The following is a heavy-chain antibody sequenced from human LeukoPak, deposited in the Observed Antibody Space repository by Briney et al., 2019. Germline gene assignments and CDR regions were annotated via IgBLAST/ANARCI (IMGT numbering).Heavy chain of an antibody. J-gene: IGHJ3*02. D-gene: IGHD3-10*01. CDR2: IIPILGIA. CDR3: ASGLSMVRGVIIAFDI. Sequence: SVKVSCKASGGTFGSYTISWVRQAPGQGLEWMGRIIPILGIANYAQKFQGRVTITAGKSTSTAYMELSSLRSEDTAVYYCASGLSMVRGVIIAFDIWGQGTMVTVSS. V-gene: IGHV1-69*02. CDR1: GGTFGSYT.